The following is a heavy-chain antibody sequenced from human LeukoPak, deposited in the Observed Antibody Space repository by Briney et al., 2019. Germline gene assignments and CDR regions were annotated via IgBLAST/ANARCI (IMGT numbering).Heavy chain of an antibody. J-gene: IGHJ1*01. V-gene: IGHV4-39*01. CDR3: ASYCSGGSCTGYVQH. CDR1: GGSISSSSYY. CDR2: IYYSGNT. Sequence: PSETLSLTCTVSGGSISSSSYYWGWIRQPPGKGLEWIGSIYYSGNTYYNPHLKSRVTISVDTSKNQFSLKLNSVTAADTAVYYCASYCSGGSCTGYVQHWGQGTLVTVSS. D-gene: IGHD2-15*01.